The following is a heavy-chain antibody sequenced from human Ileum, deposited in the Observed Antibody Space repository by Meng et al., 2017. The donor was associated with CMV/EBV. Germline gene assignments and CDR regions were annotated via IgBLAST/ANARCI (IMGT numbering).Heavy chain of an antibody. Sequence: ASVKVSCKASGYNFNTYDINWVRLATGQGLEWMGSMNPNSGNTGYAQKFQGRVTMTRNTSITTAYMELSSLRSDDTAVYYCARGGQGKEYYGSGILNWFDPWGQGTLVTVSS. CDR2: MNPNSGNT. CDR1: GYNFNTYD. CDR3: ARGGQGKEYYGSGILNWFDP. V-gene: IGHV1-8*01. J-gene: IGHJ5*02. D-gene: IGHD3-10*01.